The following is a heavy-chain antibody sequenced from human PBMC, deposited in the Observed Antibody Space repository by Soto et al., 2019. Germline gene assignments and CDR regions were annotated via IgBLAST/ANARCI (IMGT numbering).Heavy chain of an antibody. CDR1: GYTFTSYA. CDR3: AKAVAVAADFDY. J-gene: IGHJ4*02. D-gene: IGHD6-19*01. CDR2: INAGNGNT. Sequence: QVQLVQSGAEEKKPGASVKVSCNASGYTFTSYAMHWVRQAPGQRREWMGWINAGNGNTKYSQKSQGRVTITRDTSASKAYMELSSLRSEGTAVYYCAKAVAVAADFDYWGQGTLVTVSS. V-gene: IGHV1-3*05.